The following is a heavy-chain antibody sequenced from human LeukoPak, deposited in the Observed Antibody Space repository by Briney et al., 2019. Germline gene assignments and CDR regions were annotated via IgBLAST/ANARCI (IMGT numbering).Heavy chain of an antibody. J-gene: IGHJ5*02. CDR3: ARLGPIVATKNWFDP. V-gene: IGHV1-8*02. D-gene: IGHD5-12*01. CDR1: GFTFTNYY. CDR2: MNPNSGNT. Sequence: ASVKVSCKASGFTFTNYYLHWVRQAPGQGLEWMGWMNPNSGNTGYAQKFQGRVTMTRNTSISTAYMELSSLRSEDTAVYYCARLGPIVATKNWFDPWGQGTLVTVSS.